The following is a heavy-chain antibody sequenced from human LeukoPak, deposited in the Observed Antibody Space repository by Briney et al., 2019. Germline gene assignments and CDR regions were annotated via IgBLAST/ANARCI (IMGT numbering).Heavy chain of an antibody. Sequence: GGSLRLSCAASGFTFSDYYMNWIRQAPGKGLEWVSYISSTSSYTNYADSVKGRFTISRDNAKNSLYLQLNSLRAEDTAVYYCARENGTSTTFPYWGQGTLVTVSS. CDR1: GFTFSDYY. CDR3: ARENGTSTTFPY. V-gene: IGHV3-11*05. J-gene: IGHJ4*02. D-gene: IGHD2-2*01. CDR2: ISSTSSYT.